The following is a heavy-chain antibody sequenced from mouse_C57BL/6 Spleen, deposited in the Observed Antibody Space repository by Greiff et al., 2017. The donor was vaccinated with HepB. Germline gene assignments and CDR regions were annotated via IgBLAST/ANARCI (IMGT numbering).Heavy chain of an antibody. CDR3: ARSPPDYGSSYAMDY. V-gene: IGHV5-12*01. Sequence: EVKLMESGGGLVQPGGSLKLSCAASGFTFSDYYMYWVRQTPEKRLEWVAYISNGGGSTYYPDTVKGRFTISRDNAKNTLYLQMSRLKSEDTAMYYCARSPPDYGSSYAMDYWGQGTSVTVSS. D-gene: IGHD1-1*01. J-gene: IGHJ4*01. CDR1: GFTFSDYY. CDR2: ISNGGGST.